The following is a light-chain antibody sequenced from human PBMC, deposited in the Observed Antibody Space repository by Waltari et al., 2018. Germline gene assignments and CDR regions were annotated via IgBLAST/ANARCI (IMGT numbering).Light chain of an antibody. CDR1: QSLVFSDGKTY. V-gene: IGKV2-30*01. CDR3: MQTTHWPRT. Sequence: DAVMTQSPLSLPISLGQPASISCKSSQSLVFSDGKTYLHWFHQRPGQSPRRLIYKVSNRDSGVPDRFSGSGSGTDFTLKISRVEAEDVGVYYCMQTTHWPRTFGQGTKVEIK. J-gene: IGKJ1*01. CDR2: KVS.